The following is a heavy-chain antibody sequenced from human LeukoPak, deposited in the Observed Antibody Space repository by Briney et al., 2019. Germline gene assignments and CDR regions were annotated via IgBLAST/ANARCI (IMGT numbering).Heavy chain of an antibody. Sequence: GGSLRLSCAASGFTFSNYWLHWVRHAPGKGLVWVSRIDANAKTTSYADSVKGRFTISTDNAKKTLYLQMNSLRVEDTAVYYCLTVVETTIAASDIWGQGTMVTVSS. D-gene: IGHD1-26*01. CDR3: LTVVETTIAASDI. CDR2: IDANAKTT. J-gene: IGHJ3*02. CDR1: GFTFSNYW. V-gene: IGHV3-74*01.